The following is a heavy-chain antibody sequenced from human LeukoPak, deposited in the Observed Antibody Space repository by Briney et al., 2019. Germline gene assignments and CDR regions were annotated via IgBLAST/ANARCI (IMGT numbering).Heavy chain of an antibody. CDR3: ARYQYSSSSDYYYYYYMDV. J-gene: IGHJ6*03. Sequence: TSETLSLTCTVSGGSISSYYWSWIRQPPGKGLEWIGYIYYSGSTNYNPSFKSRVTISVDTSKNQFSLKLSSVTAADTAVYYCARYQYSSSSDYYYYYYMDVWGKGTTVTVSS. V-gene: IGHV4-59*01. CDR2: IYYSGST. CDR1: GGSISSYY. D-gene: IGHD6-6*01.